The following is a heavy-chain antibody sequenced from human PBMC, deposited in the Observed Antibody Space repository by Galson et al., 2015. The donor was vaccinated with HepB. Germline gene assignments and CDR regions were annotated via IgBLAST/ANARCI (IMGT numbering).Heavy chain of an antibody. CDR3: ARDAYYLDTSGYYQTDY. CDR1: GGSITNYY. J-gene: IGHJ4*02. D-gene: IGHD3-22*01. Sequence: LSLTCTVSGGSITNYYWSWIRQPAGKGLEWIGRIYSGGDTYYNPSLESRVTMSVDTSKNQFSLELRSVIAADTAVYYCARDAYYLDTSGYYQTDYWGQGTLVTVSS. CDR2: IYSGGDT. V-gene: IGHV4-4*07.